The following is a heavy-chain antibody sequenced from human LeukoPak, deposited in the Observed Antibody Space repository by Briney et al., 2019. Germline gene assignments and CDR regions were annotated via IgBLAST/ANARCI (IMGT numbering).Heavy chain of an antibody. Sequence: GASVKVSCRASSYSFTSYGINWVRQAPGQGLEWMGWISGYNGDRNYAQKLQDRVTMTTDTSTSTAYMELRGLRSDDTAVYYCARAAIYYYYMDVWGKGITVTVSS. J-gene: IGHJ6*03. V-gene: IGHV1-18*01. CDR2: ISGYNGDR. D-gene: IGHD2-21*01. CDR3: ARAAIYYYYMDV. CDR1: SYSFTSYG.